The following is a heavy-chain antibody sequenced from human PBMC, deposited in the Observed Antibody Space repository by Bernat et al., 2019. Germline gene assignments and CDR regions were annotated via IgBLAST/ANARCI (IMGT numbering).Heavy chain of an antibody. CDR3: ARGPIVVVTAAVSYYYDYGMDV. V-gene: IGHV4-34*01. D-gene: IGHD2-2*01. J-gene: IGHJ6*01. CDR2: INPSGST. Sequence: GYYWSWIRQPPGKGLAWIVEINPSGSTNYNPSLKSRVTISVDTSKNQFSLKLSSVTAADTTVYYCARGPIVVVTAAVSYYYDYGMDV. CDR1: GYY.